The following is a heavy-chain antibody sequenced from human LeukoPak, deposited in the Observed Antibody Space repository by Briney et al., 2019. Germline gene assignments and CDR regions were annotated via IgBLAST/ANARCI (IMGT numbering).Heavy chain of an antibody. CDR3: ARHLGYCSSSSCYLDY. D-gene: IGHD2-2*01. V-gene: IGHV4-39*01. J-gene: IGHJ4*02. Sequence: PSETLSLTCTVSGGSISRSSYYWGWIRQPPGKGLEWIGSISYSGSTYYTPSLKSRVTISVDTSKNQFSLKLSSVTAADTAVYYCARHLGYCSSSSCYLDYWGQGALVTVSS. CDR1: GGSISRSSYY. CDR2: ISYSGST.